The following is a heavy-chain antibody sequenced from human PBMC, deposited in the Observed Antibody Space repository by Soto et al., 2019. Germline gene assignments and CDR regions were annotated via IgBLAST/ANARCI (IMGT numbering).Heavy chain of an antibody. CDR3: ARGDYYGSGSYEPYYYYGMDV. CDR1: GLTFSDHY. CDR2: ISSSGSTI. V-gene: IGHV3-11*01. J-gene: IGHJ6*02. D-gene: IGHD3-10*01. Sequence: GGSLRLSCAASGLTFSDHYMSWIRQVPGKGLEWVSYISSSGSTIYYADSVKGRFTISRDNAKNSLYLQMNSLRAEDTAVYYCARGDYYGSGSYEPYYYYGMDVWGQGTTVTVSS.